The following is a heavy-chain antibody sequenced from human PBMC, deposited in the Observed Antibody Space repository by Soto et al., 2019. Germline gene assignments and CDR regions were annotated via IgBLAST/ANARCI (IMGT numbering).Heavy chain of an antibody. D-gene: IGHD2-21*01. V-gene: IGHV5-51*01. J-gene: IGHJ4*02. CDR2: IYPGDSDT. Sequence: GESLKISCKGSGYSFTSYWIGWVRQMPGKGLEWMGIIYPGDSDTRYSPSFQGQVTISADKSISTAYLQWSSLKASDTAMYYCARSPPEKVNQYYFDYWGQGTLVTVSS. CDR1: GYSFTSYW. CDR3: ARSPPEKVNQYYFDY.